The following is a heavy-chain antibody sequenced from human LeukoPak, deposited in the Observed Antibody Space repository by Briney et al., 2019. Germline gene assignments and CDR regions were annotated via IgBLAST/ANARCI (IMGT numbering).Heavy chain of an antibody. D-gene: IGHD2-15*01. CDR1: GYTFTSYD. Sequence: ASVKVSCKASGYTFTSYDINWVRQAPGQGLEWMGRIIPIFGTANYAQKFQGRVTITTDESTSTAYMELSSLRSEDTAVYYCATEDVVVVAATLDYWGQGTLVTVSS. V-gene: IGHV1-69*05. J-gene: IGHJ4*02. CDR2: IIPIFGTA. CDR3: ATEDVVVVAATLDY.